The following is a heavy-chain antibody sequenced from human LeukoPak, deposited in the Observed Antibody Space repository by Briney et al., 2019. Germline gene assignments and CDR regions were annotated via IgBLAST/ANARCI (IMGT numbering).Heavy chain of an antibody. D-gene: IGHD1-26*01. J-gene: IGHJ4*02. CDR1: GFTVSSNY. CDR2: IYSGGST. Sequence: GGSLRLSCAASGFTVSSNYMSWVRQAPGKGLEWVSVIYSGGSTYYADSVKGRVTISRDNSKNTLYLQMNSLRAEDTAVYYCARDRRGSYYFDYWGQGTLVTVSS. V-gene: IGHV3-53*01. CDR3: ARDRRGSYYFDY.